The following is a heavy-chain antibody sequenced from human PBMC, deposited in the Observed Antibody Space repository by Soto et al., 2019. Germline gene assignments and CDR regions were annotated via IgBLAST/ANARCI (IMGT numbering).Heavy chain of an antibody. V-gene: IGHV4-4*02. J-gene: IGHJ4*02. CDR2: IYHSGSA. CDR3: ARHPGYGLYYFDY. CDR1: GGSVSSRYW. D-gene: IGHD5-18*01. Sequence: SETLSLTCAFSGGSVSSRYWWSWVRQSPGKGLEWIGEIYHSGSANYNPSLKSRVTMSVDNSKNQFFLRLNSVTAADTAVYYCARHPGYGLYYFDYWGQGTLVTVSS.